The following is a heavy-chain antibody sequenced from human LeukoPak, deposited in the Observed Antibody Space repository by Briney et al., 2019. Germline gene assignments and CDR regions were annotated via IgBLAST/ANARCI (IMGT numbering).Heavy chain of an antibody. CDR1: GYTFTNYG. CDR2: ISAYNGNT. CDR3: ARTDYYDSSGYYLFDY. J-gene: IGHJ4*02. Sequence: GASVKVSCKASGYTFTNYGISWVRQAPGQGLEWMGWISAYNGNTNYAQKLQGRVTMTTDTSTGTAYTELSRLRSDDTAVYYCARTDYYDSSGYYLFDYWGQGTLVTVSS. V-gene: IGHV1-18*01. D-gene: IGHD3-22*01.